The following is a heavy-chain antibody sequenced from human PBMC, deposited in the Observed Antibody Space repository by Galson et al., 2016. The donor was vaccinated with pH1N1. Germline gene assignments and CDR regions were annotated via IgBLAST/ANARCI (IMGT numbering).Heavy chain of an antibody. V-gene: IGHV1-46*03. CDR3: IRDLGRLRDF. CDR2: IDPSNGGT. Sequence: SVKVSCKASAYTFTKEYIHWVRQAPGQGLEWMGVIDPSNGGTTYSQKLQGLVTMTRDTSTSTVYMELRGLKSEDTAVYYCIRDLGRLRDFWGQGTLVTVSS. J-gene: IGHJ4*02. CDR1: AYTFTKEY. D-gene: IGHD7-27*01.